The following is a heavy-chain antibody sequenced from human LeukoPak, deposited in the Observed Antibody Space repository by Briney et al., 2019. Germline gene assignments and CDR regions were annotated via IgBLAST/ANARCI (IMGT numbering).Heavy chain of an antibody. J-gene: IGHJ4*02. CDR1: GYTFTDYF. CDR2: INPKSGAA. D-gene: IGHD3-10*01. V-gene: IGHV1-2*02. CDR3: ARDGPSVFDY. Sequence: GASVTVSCKASGYTFTDYFIHWVRQAPGQGLEWMAWINPKSGAARYTQIFQDRVTITRDTSIGTVYMELSRLSSDDTAIYYCARDGPSVFDYWGQGTLLTVSS.